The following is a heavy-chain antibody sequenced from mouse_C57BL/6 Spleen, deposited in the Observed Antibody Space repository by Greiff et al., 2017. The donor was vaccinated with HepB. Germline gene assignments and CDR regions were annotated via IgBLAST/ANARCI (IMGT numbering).Heavy chain of an antibody. J-gene: IGHJ3*01. V-gene: IGHV5-6*01. Sequence: EVQVVESGGDLVKPGGSLKLSCAASGFTFSSYGMSWVRQTPDKRLEWVATISSGGSYTYYPDSVKGRFTISRDNAKNTLYLQMSSLKSEDTAMYYCAGHHNWFAYWGQGTLVTVSA. CDR1: GFTFSSYG. D-gene: IGHD6-1*01. CDR3: AGHHNWFAY. CDR2: ISSGGSYT.